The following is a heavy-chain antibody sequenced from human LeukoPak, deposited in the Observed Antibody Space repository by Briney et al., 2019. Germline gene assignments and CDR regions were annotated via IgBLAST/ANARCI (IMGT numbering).Heavy chain of an antibody. CDR2: IYYSGST. CDR1: GGSISSYY. D-gene: IGHD3-9*01. J-gene: IGHJ3*02. Sequence: SETLSLTCTVSGGSISSYYWSWIRQPPGKGLEWVGYIYYSGSTNYNPSLKSRVTISVDTSKNQFSLKLSSVTAADTAVYYCARLTGYRIESAFDIWGQGTMVTVSS. V-gene: IGHV4-59*01. CDR3: ARLTGYRIESAFDI.